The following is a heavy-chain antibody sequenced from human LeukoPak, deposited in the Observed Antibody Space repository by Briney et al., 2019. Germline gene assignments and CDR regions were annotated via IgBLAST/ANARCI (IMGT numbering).Heavy chain of an antibody. CDR2: INPNSGGT. J-gene: IGHJ5*02. CDR3: ARDNSVGDTAWWFDP. Sequence: ASVKVSCKASGYTFTGYYMHWVRQASGQGLEWMGWINPNSGGTNYAQKFQGRVTMTRDMSTSTDYMELSSLRFDDTAVYYCARDNSVGDTAWWFDPWGQGTLVTVSS. V-gene: IGHV1-2*02. CDR1: GYTFTGYY. D-gene: IGHD1-26*01.